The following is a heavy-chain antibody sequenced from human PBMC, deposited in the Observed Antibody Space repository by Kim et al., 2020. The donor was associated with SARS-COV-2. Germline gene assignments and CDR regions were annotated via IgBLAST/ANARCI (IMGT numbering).Heavy chain of an antibody. CDR3: ARYMWELGAFDI. J-gene: IGHJ3*02. D-gene: IGHD1-26*01. Sequence: YEASPGKGRFTTSGHNSKNTLYLKMNSRRAEDTAVYYCARYMWELGAFDIWGQGTMVTVSS. V-gene: IGHV3-53*04.